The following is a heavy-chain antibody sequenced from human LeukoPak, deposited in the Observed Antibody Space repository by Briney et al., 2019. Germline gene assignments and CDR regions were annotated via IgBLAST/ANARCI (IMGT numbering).Heavy chain of an antibody. D-gene: IGHD1-26*01. Sequence: GESLKISCQGSGYSFTSSWIGWVRQLPGKGLEWMGIIYPGDSDTRYSPSFQGQVTISADKSISTAYLQWSSLKASDTAMYYCARFSVGGTYYPNYWGQGTLVSVSS. J-gene: IGHJ4*02. CDR2: IYPGDSDT. CDR3: ARFSVGGTYYPNY. CDR1: GYSFTSSW. V-gene: IGHV5-51*01.